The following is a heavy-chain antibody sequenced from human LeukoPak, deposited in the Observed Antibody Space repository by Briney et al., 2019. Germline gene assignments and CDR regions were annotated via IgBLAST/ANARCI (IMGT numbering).Heavy chain of an antibody. D-gene: IGHD6-19*01. Sequence: PGGSLRLSCAGSGFTFSDYEMNWVRQAPGKGLERISYISRSGSAIYYADSVKGRFTISRDNAEKSLYLQMNSLRVEDTAVYYCIVLAVAGTLGFDYWGQGTLVTVSS. CDR3: IVLAVAGTLGFDY. CDR2: ISRSGSAI. J-gene: IGHJ4*02. V-gene: IGHV3-48*03. CDR1: GFTFSDYE.